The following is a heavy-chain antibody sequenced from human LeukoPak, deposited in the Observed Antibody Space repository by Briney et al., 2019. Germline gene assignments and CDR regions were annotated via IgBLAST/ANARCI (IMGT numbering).Heavy chain of an antibody. CDR2: ISSDGSST. D-gene: IGHD6-13*01. J-gene: IGHJ4*02. CDR3: ARSHTSYSSSWSISYYFDY. Sequence: GGSLRLSCAASGFTFSTYWMPWVRQAPGKGLVWVSRISSDGSSTTYADSVKGRFSISRDNAKNTLYLQMNSLRAEDTAVYFCARSHTSYSSSWSISYYFDYWGQGALVSVSS. CDR1: GFTFSTYW. V-gene: IGHV3-74*01.